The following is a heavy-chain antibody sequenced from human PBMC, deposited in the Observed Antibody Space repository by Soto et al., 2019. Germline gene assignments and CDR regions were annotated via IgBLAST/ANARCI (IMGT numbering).Heavy chain of an antibody. Sequence: QVQLVQSGAEVKKPGASVKVSCKASGYTFTSYGISWVRQAPGQGLEWMGWISAYNGNTNYAQKLQRRVTMTTDTSTSTAYMELRSLRSDDTAVYYCARVYIAQQLVNDAFDIWGQGTMVTVSS. CDR1: GYTFTSYG. J-gene: IGHJ3*02. CDR3: ARVYIAQQLVNDAFDI. V-gene: IGHV1-18*01. D-gene: IGHD6-13*01. CDR2: ISAYNGNT.